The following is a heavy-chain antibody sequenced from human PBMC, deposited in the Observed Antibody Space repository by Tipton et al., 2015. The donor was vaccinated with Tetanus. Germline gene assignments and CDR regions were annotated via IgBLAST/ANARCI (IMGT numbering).Heavy chain of an antibody. CDR1: GFTFSAYY. CDR2: ISHTGTTT. V-gene: IGHV3-11*01. CDR3: ARDPASRGWFDP. J-gene: IGHJ5*02. Sequence: GSLRLSCAASGFTFSAYYMSWIRLAPGKGLEWISYISHTGTTTYYSASVMGRFTVSRDNTKNSLYLEINSLRAEDTAVYYCARDPASRGWFDPWGQGTLVSVSS.